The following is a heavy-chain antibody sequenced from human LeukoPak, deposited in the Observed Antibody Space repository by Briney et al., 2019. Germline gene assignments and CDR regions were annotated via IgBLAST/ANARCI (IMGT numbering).Heavy chain of an antibody. J-gene: IGHJ4*02. Sequence: GRSLRLSCAASGFTFSDYYMSWIRQAPGKGLEWVSYISSSGSTIYYADSVKGRFTISRDNAKNSLYLQMNSLRAENTAVYYCASGDSGSYYYFDYWGQGTLVTVSS. D-gene: IGHD1-26*01. CDR2: ISSSGSTI. V-gene: IGHV3-11*01. CDR3: ASGDSGSYYYFDY. CDR1: GFTFSDYY.